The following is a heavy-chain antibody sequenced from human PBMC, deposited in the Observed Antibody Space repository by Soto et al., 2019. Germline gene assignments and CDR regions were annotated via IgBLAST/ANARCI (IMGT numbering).Heavy chain of an antibody. Sequence: EVQLAESGGGLAQPGGSLRLSCAASGFTLSGYAMDWVRQAPGKGLEYVSGISSNGVGTYYANSVQGRFTISGDNSKNTVYLQMGSLRPEDMAVYYCARRARPDFYYMDVWGKGTTVTVS. CDR2: ISSNGVGT. D-gene: IGHD6-6*01. V-gene: IGHV3-64*01. J-gene: IGHJ6*03. CDR3: ARRARPDFYYMDV. CDR1: GFTLSGYA.